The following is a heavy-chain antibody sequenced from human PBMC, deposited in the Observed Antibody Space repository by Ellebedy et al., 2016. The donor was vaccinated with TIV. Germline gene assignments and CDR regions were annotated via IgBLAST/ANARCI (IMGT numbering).Heavy chain of an antibody. CDR3: ARDLGLTMIVVVITTGNYGMDV. V-gene: IGHV3-30-3*01. CDR1: GFTFSSYA. D-gene: IGHD3-22*01. J-gene: IGHJ6*02. CDR2: ISYDGSNK. Sequence: GESLKISCAASGFTFSSYAMHWVRQAPGKGLEWVAVISYDGSNKYYADSVKGRFTISRDNSKNTLYLQMNSLRAEDTAVYYCARDLGLTMIVVVITTGNYGMDVWGQGTTVTVSS.